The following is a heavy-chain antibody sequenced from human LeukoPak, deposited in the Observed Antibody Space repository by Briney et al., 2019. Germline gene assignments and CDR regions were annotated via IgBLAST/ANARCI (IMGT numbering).Heavy chain of an antibody. J-gene: IGHJ6*02. D-gene: IGHD6-19*01. V-gene: IGHV4-59*01. Sequence: SETLSLTCTVSGGSISSYYWSWIRQPPGKGLEWIGYIYYSGSTNYNPSLKGRVTISVDTSKNQFSLKLSSVTAADTAVYYCARAGSGWYMGYYYYGMDVWGQGTTVTVSS. CDR2: IYYSGST. CDR3: ARAGSGWYMGYYYYGMDV. CDR1: GGSISSYY.